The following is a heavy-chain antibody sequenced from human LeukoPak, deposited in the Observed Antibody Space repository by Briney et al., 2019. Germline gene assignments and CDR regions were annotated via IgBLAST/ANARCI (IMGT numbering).Heavy chain of an antibody. CDR1: GGSFSGYY. D-gene: IGHD5-18*01. J-gene: IGHJ5*02. CDR2: INHSGST. V-gene: IGHV4-34*01. Sequence: SETLSLTCAVYGGSFSGYYWSWIRQPPGKGLEWIGEINHSGSTNYNPSLKSRVTISVDTSKNQFFMKLSSVTAADMAVYYCARDLGYSYGPTFDPWGQGTLVTVSS. CDR3: ARDLGYSYGPTFDP.